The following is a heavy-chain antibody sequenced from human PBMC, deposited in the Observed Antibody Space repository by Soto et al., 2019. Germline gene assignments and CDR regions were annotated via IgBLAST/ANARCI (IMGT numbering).Heavy chain of an antibody. CDR3: RRGYDSGGDY. CDR1: GFTFSTYS. V-gene: IGHV3-7*01. J-gene: IGHJ4*02. Sequence: LRLSCAASGFTFSTYSMTWVRHAPGKGLEWVANIKQDGSEKYYDDSVKGRFTISRDNAKKSLYLQMNSLRAEDTAVYYCRRGYDSGGDYWGQGTLVTVSS. CDR2: IKQDGSEK. D-gene: IGHD5-12*01.